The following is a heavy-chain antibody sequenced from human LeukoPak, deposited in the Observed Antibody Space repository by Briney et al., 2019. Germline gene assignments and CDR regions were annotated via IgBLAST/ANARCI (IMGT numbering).Heavy chain of an antibody. D-gene: IGHD5-18*01. Sequence: GGSLRLSCAASGFTFSSYWMSWVRQAPGKGLEWVANIKQDGSEKYYVDSVKGRFTISRDNSKNTLYLQMNSLRAEDTAVYYCASARYSRYYYGMDVWGQGTTVTVSS. CDR2: IKQDGSEK. CDR3: ASARYSRYYYGMDV. CDR1: GFTFSSYW. V-gene: IGHV3-7*03. J-gene: IGHJ6*02.